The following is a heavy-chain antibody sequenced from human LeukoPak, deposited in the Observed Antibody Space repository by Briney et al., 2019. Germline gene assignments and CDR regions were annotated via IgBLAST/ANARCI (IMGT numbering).Heavy chain of an antibody. D-gene: IGHD2-15*01. Sequence: SETLSLTCAVYGGSFNGYYLSWIRQPPGKGLDWIGEINHSGSTNYNPSLKSRVTISLGTSNNQFSLKLSSVTAADTAVYYCARAPYLSGGSWGQGTMVTVSS. CDR2: INHSGST. V-gene: IGHV4-34*01. J-gene: IGHJ3*01. CDR3: ARAPYLSGGS. CDR1: GGSFNGYY.